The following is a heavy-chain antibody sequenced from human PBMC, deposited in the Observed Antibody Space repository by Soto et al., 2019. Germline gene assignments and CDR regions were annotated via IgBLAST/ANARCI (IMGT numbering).Heavy chain of an antibody. CDR3: ARQFGSTSLNWFDP. J-gene: IGHJ5*02. V-gene: IGHV4-59*08. D-gene: IGHD2-2*01. CDR1: GGSISSYY. Sequence: SETLSLTCTVSGGSISSYYWSWIRQPPGKGLEWIGSIYYSGSTNYNPSLESRVTISVDTSRTRFSLKLSSVTAADTAVYYCARQFGSTSLNWFDPWGQGTLVTVSS. CDR2: IYYSGST.